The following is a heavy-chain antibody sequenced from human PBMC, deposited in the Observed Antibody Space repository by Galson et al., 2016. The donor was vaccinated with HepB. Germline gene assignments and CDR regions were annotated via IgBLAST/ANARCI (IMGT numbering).Heavy chain of an antibody. CDR1: GYTFTNYG. CDR2: ISAYNGNT. D-gene: IGHD3-3*01. CDR3: ARPNYDFWSNYRGAFDI. V-gene: IGHV1-18*01. J-gene: IGHJ3*02. Sequence: SVKASCKASGYTFTNYGINWVRQAPGQGLQWMGRISAYNGNTKYAQKFQGRVTMTTDTSTNTAYMELRSLRYDDTAVYYCARPNYDFWSNYRGAFDIWGQGTMVTVSS.